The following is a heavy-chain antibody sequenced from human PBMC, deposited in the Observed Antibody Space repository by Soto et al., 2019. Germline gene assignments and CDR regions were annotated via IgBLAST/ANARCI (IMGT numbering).Heavy chain of an antibody. D-gene: IGHD5-12*01. Sequence: SLTCSVSGDSITTNGYYWGWIRQPPGKGLQWIGNVYWTGSTFSHPSLTCRVFISVGTSKYEFSLRLTSVTAADTPVYYCARSHYAYGLLIDDWSAGSLVTVS. CDR2: VYWTGST. J-gene: IGHJ4*02. CDR3: ARSHYAYGLLIDD. CDR1: GDSITTNGYY. V-gene: IGHV4-39*05.